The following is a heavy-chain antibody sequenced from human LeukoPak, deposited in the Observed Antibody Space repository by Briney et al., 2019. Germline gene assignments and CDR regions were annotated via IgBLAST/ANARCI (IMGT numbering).Heavy chain of an antibody. CDR1: EFTFSDYA. J-gene: IGHJ4*02. V-gene: IGHV3-30*04. CDR2: ISDDGSKK. Sequence: PGGSLRLSCAASEFTFSDYAMHWVRQAPGKGLGWVAVISDDGSKKYYEESVQGRFIVSRDNSKTTLYLLINNLRPDDTAVYYCVRVSSQIAVGGRPSTYYFDYWGQGTLVTVSS. D-gene: IGHD6-19*01. CDR3: VRVSSQIAVGGRPSTYYFDY.